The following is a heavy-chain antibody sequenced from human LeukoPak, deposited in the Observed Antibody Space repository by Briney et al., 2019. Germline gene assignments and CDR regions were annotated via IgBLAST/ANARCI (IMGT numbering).Heavy chain of an antibody. V-gene: IGHV4-34*01. CDR3: ARERVVGATTPFDY. CDR2: INHSGST. Sequence: PSETLSLTCAVYGGSFSGYYWSWIRQPPGKGLEWIGEINHSGSTNYNSSLKSRVTISVDTSKNQFSLKLSSVTAADTAVYYCARERVVGATTPFDYWGQGTLVTVSS. CDR1: GGSFSGYY. J-gene: IGHJ4*02. D-gene: IGHD1-26*01.